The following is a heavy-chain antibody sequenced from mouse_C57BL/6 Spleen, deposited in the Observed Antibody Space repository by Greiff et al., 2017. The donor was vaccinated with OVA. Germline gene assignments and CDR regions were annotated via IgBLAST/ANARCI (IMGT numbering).Heavy chain of an antibody. J-gene: IGHJ1*03. CDR3: ASGDYDGDWYFDV. CDR2: INPSNGGT. V-gene: IGHV1-53*01. D-gene: IGHD2-4*01. Sequence: QVQLQQPGTELVKPGASVKLSCKASGYTFTSYWMHWVKQRPGQGLEWIGNINPSNGGTNYNEKLKSKATLTVDKSSSTAYMQLSSLTSEDSAVYYCASGDYDGDWYFDVWGTGTTVTVSS. CDR1: GYTFTSYW.